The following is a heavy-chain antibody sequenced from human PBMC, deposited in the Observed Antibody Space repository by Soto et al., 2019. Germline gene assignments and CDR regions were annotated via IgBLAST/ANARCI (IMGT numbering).Heavy chain of an antibody. CDR3: ARDPSSGYYQFSLLWYFDL. CDR1: GFTFSSYG. Sequence: QVQLVESGGGVVQPGRSLRLSCAASGFTFSSYGMHWVRQAPGKGLEWVAVIWYDGSNKYYADSVKGRFTISRDNSKNTLYLQMNSLRAEDTAVYYCARDPSSGYYQFSLLWYFDLWGRGTLVTVSS. V-gene: IGHV3-33*01. J-gene: IGHJ2*01. D-gene: IGHD3-22*01. CDR2: IWYDGSNK.